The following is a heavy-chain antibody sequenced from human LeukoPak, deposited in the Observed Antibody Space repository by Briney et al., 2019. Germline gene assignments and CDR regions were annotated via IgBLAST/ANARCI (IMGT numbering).Heavy chain of an antibody. Sequence: GGSLRLSCAASGFTFDDYAMHWVRQAPGKGLEWVAVIWYDGSNKYYVDSVKGRFTISRDNSKNTLYLQMNSLRAEDTAVYYCARGYGGNSGYFDYWGQGTLVTVSS. CDR2: IWYDGSNK. CDR1: GFTFDDYA. V-gene: IGHV3-33*08. CDR3: ARGYGGNSGYFDY. D-gene: IGHD4-23*01. J-gene: IGHJ4*02.